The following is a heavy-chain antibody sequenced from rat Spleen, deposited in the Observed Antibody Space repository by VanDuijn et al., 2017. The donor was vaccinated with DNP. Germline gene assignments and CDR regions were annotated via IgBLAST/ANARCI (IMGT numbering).Heavy chain of an antibody. CDR1: GFTFSDYN. CDR2: INTDGGST. Sequence: EVQLVESGGGLVQPGGSMKLSCAASGFTFSDYNMAWVLQAPTKGLEWVASINTDGGSTFYPDSVKGRFTISRDNAKSTLYLQMNSLRSEDTATYYCARENYYSGDFWGQGVMVTVSS. D-gene: IGHD1-1*01. V-gene: IGHV5-25*01. CDR3: ARENYYSGDF. J-gene: IGHJ2*01.